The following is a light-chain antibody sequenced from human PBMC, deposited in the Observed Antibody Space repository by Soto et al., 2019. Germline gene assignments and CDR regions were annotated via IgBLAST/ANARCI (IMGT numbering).Light chain of an antibody. V-gene: IGKV1-39*01. CDR2: AAS. Sequence: DIQMTQSPSARTASVEDRVNITCRASQSIINQLNWYQQKPGKAPKLLIFAASSLESGVPSRFSGSGSGTDFTLSISSVKPDDFATYYCQQSDKDPITFGQGTRLEIK. J-gene: IGKJ5*01. CDR3: QQSDKDPIT. CDR1: QSIINQ.